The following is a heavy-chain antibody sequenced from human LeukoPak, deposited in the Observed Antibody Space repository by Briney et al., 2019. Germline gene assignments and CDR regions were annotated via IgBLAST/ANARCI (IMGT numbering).Heavy chain of an antibody. CDR2: INAGNGNT. Sequence: GASVKVSCKASGYTFTSYAMHWVRQAPGQRLEWMGWINAGNGNTKYSQKFQGRVTITRDTSASTAYMELSSLRSEDTAVYYCAREWTLWFGEFNWFDPWGQGTLVTVSS. D-gene: IGHD3-10*01. V-gene: IGHV1-3*01. CDR1: GYTFTSYA. J-gene: IGHJ5*02. CDR3: AREWTLWFGEFNWFDP.